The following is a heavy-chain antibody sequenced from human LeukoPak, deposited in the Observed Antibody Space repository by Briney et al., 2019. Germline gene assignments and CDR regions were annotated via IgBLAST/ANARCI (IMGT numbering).Heavy chain of an antibody. V-gene: IGHV3-21*06. CDR3: ASYTLWYGDS. J-gene: IGHJ4*02. CDR2: ISIGSSPYT. CDR1: GSRFSKSS. D-gene: IGHD3-10*01. Sequence: GPSLRLSCAPSGSRFSKSSMLWFRHAPRKGLEWVSSISIGSSPYTYYADSLKCRFTISRDNAKNSVCLKMNSLRPEDTAVYYCASYTLWYGDSWGQGTLVTVSS.